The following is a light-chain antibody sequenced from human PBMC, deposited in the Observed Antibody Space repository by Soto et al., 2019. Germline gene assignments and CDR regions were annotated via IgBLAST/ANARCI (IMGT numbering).Light chain of an antibody. J-gene: IGLJ1*01. V-gene: IGLV2-14*01. CDR3: SSYTSSSTV. CDR1: SSDVGGYNY. CDR2: EVS. Sequence: ALTQPASVSGSPGQSITISCTGTSSDVGGYNYVSWYQQHPGKAPKLMIYEVSNRPSGVSNRFSGSKSGNTASLTISGLQAEDEADYYCSSYTSSSTVFGTGTKLTVL.